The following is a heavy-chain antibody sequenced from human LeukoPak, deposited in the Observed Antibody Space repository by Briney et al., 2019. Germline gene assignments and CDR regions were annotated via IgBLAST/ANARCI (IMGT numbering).Heavy chain of an antibody. CDR1: GYRFTTYW. Sequence: GESLKISCKGSGYRFTTYWIGWVRQMPGKSLEWMGIIYPGDSDTRYSPSFQGQVTISADKSARTVYLQWSSLKASDSAMYYCARRRDTLSWFDPWGEGTLVTVSS. J-gene: IGHJ5*02. CDR2: IYPGDSDT. CDR3: ARRRDTLSWFDP. D-gene: IGHD5-18*01. V-gene: IGHV5-51*01.